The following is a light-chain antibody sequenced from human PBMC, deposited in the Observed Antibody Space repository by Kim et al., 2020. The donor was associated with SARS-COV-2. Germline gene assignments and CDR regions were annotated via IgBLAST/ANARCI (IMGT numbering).Light chain of an antibody. Sequence: SPGERATLSCRARQRVSSSYLAWYQQKPGQAPRLLIYGASSRATGIPDRFSGSGSGTDFTLTISRLEPEDFAVYYCQQYGSSPRTFGQGTKVDIK. J-gene: IGKJ1*01. CDR1: QRVSSSY. V-gene: IGKV3-20*01. CDR3: QQYGSSPRT. CDR2: GAS.